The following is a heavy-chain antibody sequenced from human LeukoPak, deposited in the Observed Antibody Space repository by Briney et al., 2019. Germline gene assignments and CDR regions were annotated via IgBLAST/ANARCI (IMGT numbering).Heavy chain of an antibody. V-gene: IGHV3-9*01. CDR2: ISWNSGSI. CDR1: GFTFDDYA. D-gene: IGHD1-26*01. Sequence: PGRSLRLSCAASGFTFDDYAMHWVRQAPGKGLEWVSGISWNSGSIGYADSVKGRFTISRDNAKNSLYLQMNSLRAEDTAVYYCARGVVGATAFDYWGQGTLVTVSS. J-gene: IGHJ4*02. CDR3: ARGVVGATAFDY.